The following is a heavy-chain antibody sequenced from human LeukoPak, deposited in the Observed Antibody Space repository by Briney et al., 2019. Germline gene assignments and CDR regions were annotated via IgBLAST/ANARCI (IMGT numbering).Heavy chain of an antibody. D-gene: IGHD3-22*01. CDR2: IKSKTDGGTT. Sequence: GGSLRLSCGVSGLTFSNAWMNWVRQAPGKGLEWVGRIKSKTDGGTTDYAAPVKGRFTISRDDSKNTLYLQMNSLKTEDTAVYYCSTTYYYDSSEGYWGQGTLVTVSS. CDR3: STTYYYDSSEGY. V-gene: IGHV3-15*07. J-gene: IGHJ4*02. CDR1: GLTFSNAW.